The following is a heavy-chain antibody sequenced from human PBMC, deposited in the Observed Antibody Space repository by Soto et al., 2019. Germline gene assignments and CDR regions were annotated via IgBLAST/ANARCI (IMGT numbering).Heavy chain of an antibody. Sequence: ASVKVSCKASGYTFTSYGISWVRQAPGQGLEWMGWMNPESGNTGYAQKFRGRVTMTRNTSTSTAYMELSSLTSEDTAVYYCARGLQWQLVPFDYWGQGTLVTVSS. CDR1: GYTFTSYG. CDR3: ARGLQWQLVPFDY. V-gene: IGHV1-8*02. CDR2: MNPESGNT. J-gene: IGHJ4*02. D-gene: IGHD6-6*01.